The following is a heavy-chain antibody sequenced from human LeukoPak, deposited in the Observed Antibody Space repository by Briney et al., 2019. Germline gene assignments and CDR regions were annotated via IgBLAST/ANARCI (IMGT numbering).Heavy chain of an antibody. CDR2: IHSTGST. D-gene: IGHD4-17*01. J-gene: IGHJ4*02. CDR3: VRDEKGDYNFDY. Sequence: SETLSLTCTVSGASINNYYWTWIRQSPGKGLEWIGYIHSTGSTNYSFSLRRRVIVSVDKSKNQFSLNLSSVTAADTAVYYCVRDEKGDYNFDYWGQGTLVTVSS. V-gene: IGHV4-59*01. CDR1: GASINNYY.